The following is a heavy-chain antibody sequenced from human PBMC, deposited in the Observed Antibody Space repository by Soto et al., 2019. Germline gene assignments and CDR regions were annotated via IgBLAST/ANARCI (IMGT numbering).Heavy chain of an antibody. V-gene: IGHV4-39*01. CDR2: IYYSGST. CDR1: GGSISSSSYY. CDR3: ARVSMVRGGRSWFDP. Sequence: QLQLQESGPGLVKPSETLSLTCTVSGGSISSSSYYWGWIRQPPGKGLEWIGGIYYSGSTYYNPSLKSRVTISVDTSKNQFSLKLSSVTAADTAVYYCARVSMVRGGRSWFDPWGQGTLVTVSS. D-gene: IGHD3-10*01. J-gene: IGHJ5*02.